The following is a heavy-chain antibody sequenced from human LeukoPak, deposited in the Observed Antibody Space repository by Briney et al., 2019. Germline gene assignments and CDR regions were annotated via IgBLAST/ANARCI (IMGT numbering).Heavy chain of an antibody. Sequence: SETLSLTCTVSGGSISSSGYYWGWIRQPPGKGLEWIGEINHSGSTNYNPSLKSRVTISVDTSKNQFSLKLSSVTAADTAVYYCARANYDFWGLYYYGMDVWGQGTTVTVSS. CDR2: INHSGST. D-gene: IGHD3-3*01. V-gene: IGHV4-39*07. CDR1: GGSISSSGYY. CDR3: ARANYDFWGLYYYGMDV. J-gene: IGHJ6*02.